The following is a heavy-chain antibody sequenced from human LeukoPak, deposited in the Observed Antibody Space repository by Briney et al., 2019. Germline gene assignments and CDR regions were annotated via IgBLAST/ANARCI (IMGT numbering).Heavy chain of an antibody. CDR1: GYTFTSYD. Sequence: ASVKVSCKASGYTFTSYDISWVRQATGQGLEWMGWMNPNSGNTGYAQKFQGRVTMTRNTSISTAYMELSSLRSEDTAGYYWSREINAVAGDGGQGPLFTVS. CDR3: SREINAVAGD. CDR2: MNPNSGNT. V-gene: IGHV1-8*01. D-gene: IGHD6-19*01. J-gene: IGHJ4*02.